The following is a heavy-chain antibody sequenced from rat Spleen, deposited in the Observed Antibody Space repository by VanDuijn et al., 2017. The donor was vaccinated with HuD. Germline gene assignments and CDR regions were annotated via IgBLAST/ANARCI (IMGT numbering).Heavy chain of an antibody. CDR2: ISVGGGNS. CDR1: GVTFSNSA. Sequence: EVLLVESGGGLVQPGRSLKLSCTASGVTFSNSAMTWVRQAPTKGLEWVASISVGGGNSYYRDSVKGRFTISRDNAKSTLYLQMDSLRSEDTATYYCARQSYMYTTDPYPLFAYWGQGTLVTVSS. J-gene: IGHJ3*01. D-gene: IGHD1-6*01. CDR3: ARQSYMYTTDPYPLFAY. V-gene: IGHV5-25*01.